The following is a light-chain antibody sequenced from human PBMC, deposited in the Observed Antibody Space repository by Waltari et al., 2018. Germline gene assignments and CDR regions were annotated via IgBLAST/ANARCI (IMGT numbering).Light chain of an antibody. Sequence: DNVMTKPPASLAVSLGEKATLNCKWCLHVFYRTKYKNYLDWYLQKPGQPLKLLIYLASTRESGVPDRFSGSGSGTDFTLTISGLLADDVALYYCQQYYTTPPTFGPGTKVDIK. CDR2: LAS. CDR1: LHVFYRTKYKNY. CDR3: QQYYTTPPT. V-gene: IGKV4-1*01. J-gene: IGKJ3*01.